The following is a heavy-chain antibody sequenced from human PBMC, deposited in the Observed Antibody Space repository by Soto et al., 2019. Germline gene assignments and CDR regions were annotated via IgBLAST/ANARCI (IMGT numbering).Heavy chain of an antibody. Sequence: EVQLVESGGGLVQPGGSLRLSCAASGFTLSIYWLHWVRQAPGKGLEWVSRINTDGTSTSYADSLKGRFTISRDNAKNTLYLQMNSLRAEDTAVYYCTRAGSYRSDYWGQGTLVTVSS. CDR2: INTDGTST. J-gene: IGHJ4*02. CDR1: GFTLSIYW. V-gene: IGHV3-74*01. CDR3: TRAGSYRSDY. D-gene: IGHD3-10*01.